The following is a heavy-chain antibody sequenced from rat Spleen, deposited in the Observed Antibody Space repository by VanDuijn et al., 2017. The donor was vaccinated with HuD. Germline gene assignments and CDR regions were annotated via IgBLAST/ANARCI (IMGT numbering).Heavy chain of an antibody. J-gene: IGHJ3*01. CDR1: GYFITSNY. CDR2: ISYSGST. CDR3: ARHQGWFAY. Sequence: EVQLQESGPGLVKPSQSLSLTCSVTGYFITSNYWGWIRKFPGNKMEWMAYISYSGSTGFNPSLKSRISITRDTSKNQFFLQLNSVTTEDTATYYCARHQGWFAYWGQGTLVTVSS. V-gene: IGHV3-1*01.